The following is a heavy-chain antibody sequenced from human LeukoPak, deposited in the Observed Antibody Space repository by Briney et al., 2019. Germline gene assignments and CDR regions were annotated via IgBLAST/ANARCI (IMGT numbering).Heavy chain of an antibody. CDR3: AVGNCPTTSCYPGVAFDI. Sequence: PSETLSLTCAVSGVSISSGGYFWSWVRQPAGKGLEWIGRFYVSGSTNYNPSLQSRVTISVDTSKNRFSLKRTSLTAADTAVYYCAVGNCPTTSCYPGVAFDIWGQATMVTVSS. CDR1: GVSISSGGYF. D-gene: IGHD2-2*01. J-gene: IGHJ3*02. V-gene: IGHV4-61*02. CDR2: FYVSGST.